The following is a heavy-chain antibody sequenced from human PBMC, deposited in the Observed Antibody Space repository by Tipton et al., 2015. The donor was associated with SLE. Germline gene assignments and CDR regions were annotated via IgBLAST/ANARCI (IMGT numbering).Heavy chain of an antibody. J-gene: IGHJ3*02. CDR1: GGSISSHY. V-gene: IGHV4-59*11. D-gene: IGHD3-10*01. CDR2: IYYSGSTNYSGST. Sequence: TLSLTCTVSGGSISSHYWSWIRQPPGKGLEWIGYIYYSGSTNYSGSTNYNPSLKSRVTISLDTSKNQFSLKLSSVTAADTAVYYCARGGVLGFHPSAFDILGQGTMVTVSS. CDR3: ARGGVLGFHPSAFDI.